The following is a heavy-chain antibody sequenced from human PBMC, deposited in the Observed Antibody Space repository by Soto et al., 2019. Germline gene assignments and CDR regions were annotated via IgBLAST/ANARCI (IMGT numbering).Heavy chain of an antibody. Sequence: GGSLRLSCAASGFTFSSYAMSWVRQAPGKGLEWVSAISGSGGSTYYADSVKGRFTISRDNSKNTLYLQMNSLRAEDTAVYYCAKDEALPHYYDSSGSGWDYWGQGTLVTVSS. D-gene: IGHD3-22*01. CDR2: ISGSGGST. CDR3: AKDEALPHYYDSSGSGWDY. V-gene: IGHV3-23*01. J-gene: IGHJ4*02. CDR1: GFTFSSYA.